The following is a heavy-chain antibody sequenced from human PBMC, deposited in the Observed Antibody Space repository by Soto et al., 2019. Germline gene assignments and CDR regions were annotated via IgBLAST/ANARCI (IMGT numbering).Heavy chain of an antibody. Sequence: GGSLRLSCAASGFTFDDYTMHWVRQAPGKGLEWVSLISWDGGSTYYADSVKGRFTISRDNSKNSLYLQMNSLRTEDTALYYCAKDIAARPYYYYGMDVWGQGTTVTVSS. CDR2: ISWDGGST. D-gene: IGHD6-6*01. CDR1: GFTFDDYT. V-gene: IGHV3-43*01. CDR3: AKDIAARPYYYYGMDV. J-gene: IGHJ6*02.